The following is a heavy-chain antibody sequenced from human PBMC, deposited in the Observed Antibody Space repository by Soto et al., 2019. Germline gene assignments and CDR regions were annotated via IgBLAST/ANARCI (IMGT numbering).Heavy chain of an antibody. D-gene: IGHD3-10*01. V-gene: IGHV3-30*09. CDR1: GFTFSFYA. J-gene: IGHJ4*02. CDR3: ARAPIIYGTSSSFDC. Sequence: QVQLVESGGGVVQPGRSLRLSCVASGFTFSFYAIYWVRQAPGKGLEWVSLISYDGSNTYYADSVKGRFAISRDNSKITRYLQRNALRAEDTAVYYCARAPIIYGTSSSFDCWGQGTLVTVSS. CDR2: ISYDGSNT.